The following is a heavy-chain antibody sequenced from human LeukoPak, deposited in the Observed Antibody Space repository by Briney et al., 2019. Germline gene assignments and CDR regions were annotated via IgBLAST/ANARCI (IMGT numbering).Heavy chain of an antibody. Sequence: GRSLRLSCAASGFTFSSYGMHWVRQAPGKGLEWVAVISYDGSNKYYADSVKGRFTISRDNSKNTLYLQMNSLRAEDTAVYYCAKGGGLRGGYFDYWGQGTLVTVSS. J-gene: IGHJ4*02. CDR3: AKGGGLRGGYFDY. CDR1: GFTFSSYG. V-gene: IGHV3-30*18. CDR2: ISYDGSNK. D-gene: IGHD3-16*01.